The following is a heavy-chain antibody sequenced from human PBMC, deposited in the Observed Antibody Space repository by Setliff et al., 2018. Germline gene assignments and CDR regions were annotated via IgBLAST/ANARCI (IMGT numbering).Heavy chain of an antibody. CDR3: TKGGSWSDY. V-gene: IGHV1-3*04. J-gene: IGHJ4*02. CDR1: GYSFTLYA. Sequence: ASVKVSCKASGYSFTLYAMHWMRQAPGQRLEWMGWMNIDNGKTEYSQEFQDRVTFTRNISISTAYMELISLKSEDTAVYYCTKGGSWSDYWGQGALVTVSS. D-gene: IGHD6-13*01. CDR2: MNIDNGKT.